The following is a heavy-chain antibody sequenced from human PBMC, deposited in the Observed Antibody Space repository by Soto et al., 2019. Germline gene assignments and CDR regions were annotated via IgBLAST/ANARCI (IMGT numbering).Heavy chain of an antibody. CDR1: GSSVSSGNYF. CDR2: IYYTGST. Sequence: QVQLQESGPGLVKPSETLSLTCTVSGSSVSSGNYFWTWIRQPPGKGLEWIGYIYYTGSTNYNPSLKSRVTISVDTSRNQFSLKLSSVTAADTAMYYCARVSVVVPSTVHYFDYWGQGTLVPVSS. J-gene: IGHJ4*02. D-gene: IGHD2-2*02. V-gene: IGHV4-61*01. CDR3: ARVSVVVPSTVHYFDY.